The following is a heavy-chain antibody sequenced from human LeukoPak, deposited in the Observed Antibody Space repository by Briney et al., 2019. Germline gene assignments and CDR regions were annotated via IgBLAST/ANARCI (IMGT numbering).Heavy chain of an antibody. Sequence: GGSLRLSCAASGFTFSNYWMHWVRQAPGKGLVWVSSINTDGSGTTYTDSVKGRFTISRDDAKNTLYLQMNGLTAEDTAVYYCTRVITYFDYWGQGTLVTVSS. CDR1: GFTFSNYW. J-gene: IGHJ4*02. V-gene: IGHV3-74*01. CDR3: TRVITYFDY. CDR2: INTDGSGT. D-gene: IGHD3-16*01.